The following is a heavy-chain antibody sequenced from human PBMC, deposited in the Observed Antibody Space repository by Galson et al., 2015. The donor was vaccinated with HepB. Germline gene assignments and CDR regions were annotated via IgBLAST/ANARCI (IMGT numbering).Heavy chain of an antibody. D-gene: IGHD1-26*01. CDR2: ISGSGGST. J-gene: IGHJ4*02. CDR1: GFTFSSYA. V-gene: IGHV3-23*01. CDR3: ATLDVVGATVYY. Sequence: SLRLSCAASGFTFSSYAMSWVRQAPGKGLEWVSAISGSGGSTYYADPVKGRFTISRDNSKNTLYLQMNSLRAEDTAVYYCATLDVVGATVYYWGQGTLVTVSS.